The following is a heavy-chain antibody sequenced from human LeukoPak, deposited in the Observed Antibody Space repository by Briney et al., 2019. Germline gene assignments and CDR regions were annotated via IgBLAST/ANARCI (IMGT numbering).Heavy chain of an antibody. CDR2: ISSSSSYI. D-gene: IGHD3-10*01. J-gene: IGHJ4*02. CDR1: GFTFSSYS. Sequence: PGGTLRLSCAASGFTFSSYSMNWVRQAPGKGLEWVSSISSSSSYIYYADSVKGRFTISRDNAKNSLYLQMNSLRAEDTAVYYCAGADYYGSGTSVGWGQGTLVTVSS. V-gene: IGHV3-21*01. CDR3: AGADYYGSGTSVG.